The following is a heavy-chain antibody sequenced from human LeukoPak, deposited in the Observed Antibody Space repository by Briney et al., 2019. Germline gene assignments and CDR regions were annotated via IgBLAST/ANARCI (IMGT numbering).Heavy chain of an antibody. CDR3: ARVGVGGYDWEYYFDY. D-gene: IGHD5-12*01. CDR2: IYYSGST. V-gene: IGHV4-30-4*08. CDR1: GGSISSGDYY. J-gene: IGHJ4*02. Sequence: PSQTLSLTSTVSGGSISSGDYYWSWIRQPPGKGLEWIGYIYYSGSTYYNPSLKSRVTISVDTSKNQFSLKLSSVTAADTAVYYCARVGVGGYDWEYYFDYWGQGTLVTVSS.